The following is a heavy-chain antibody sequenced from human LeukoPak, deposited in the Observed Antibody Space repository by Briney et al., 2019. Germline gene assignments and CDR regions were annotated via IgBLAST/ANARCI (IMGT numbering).Heavy chain of an antibody. CDR2: VRYDGNYK. CDR1: GFTFSSYG. J-gene: IGHJ6*02. Sequence: PGGSLRLSCAASGFTFSSYGMHWVRQAPGKGLEWVAFVRYDGNYKYNADSVKGRFTISRDNSKNTLYLQMNSLRAEDTAVYYCARDQWEVATITGMDVWGQGTTVTVSS. CDR3: ARDQWEVATITGMDV. D-gene: IGHD1-26*01. V-gene: IGHV3-30*02.